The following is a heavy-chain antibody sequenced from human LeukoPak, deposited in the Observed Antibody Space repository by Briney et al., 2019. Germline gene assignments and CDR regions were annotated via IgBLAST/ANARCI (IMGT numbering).Heavy chain of an antibody. J-gene: IGHJ4*02. Sequence: GGSLRLSGAASGFTFSRYWMHWVRQAPGKGLVWLSRINTEGGSTNYADSVKGRFTISRDNAKNTLYLQLNSLRADDTAVYYCARGAAPDLYYFDYWAQGTLVTVSS. CDR1: GFTFSRYW. CDR3: ARGAAPDLYYFDY. D-gene: IGHD6-13*01. CDR2: INTEGGST. V-gene: IGHV3-74*01.